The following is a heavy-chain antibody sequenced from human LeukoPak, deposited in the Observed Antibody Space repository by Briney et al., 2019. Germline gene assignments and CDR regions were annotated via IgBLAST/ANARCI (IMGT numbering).Heavy chain of an antibody. D-gene: IGHD3-10*01. J-gene: IGHJ5*02. V-gene: IGHV3-73*01. CDR3: TRQRSKIWFGELWGFDP. CDR2: IRSKANSYTT. CDR1: GFTFSGSA. Sequence: GGSPKLSCAASGFTFSGSAMHWVRQASGKGLEWVGRIRSKANSYTTAYAASVKGRFTISRDDSKNTAYLQMNSLKTEDTAVYYCTRQRSKIWFGELWGFDPWGQGTLVAVSS.